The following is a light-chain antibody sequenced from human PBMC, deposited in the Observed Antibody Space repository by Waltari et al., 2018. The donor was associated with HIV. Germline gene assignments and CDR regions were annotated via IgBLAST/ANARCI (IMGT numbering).Light chain of an antibody. J-gene: IGLJ1*01. CDR1: SSDVGGNNS. CDR2: DVS. CDR3: SSYTSSSTLNYV. Sequence: QSALTQPASVSGSPGQSITISCIGTSSDVGGNNSVSWYQQHPGKVPKLMIYDVSNRPSGVSNRFSGSKSGNTASLTISGLQAEDEADYYCSSYTSSSTLNYVFGTGTKVTVL. V-gene: IGLV2-14*01.